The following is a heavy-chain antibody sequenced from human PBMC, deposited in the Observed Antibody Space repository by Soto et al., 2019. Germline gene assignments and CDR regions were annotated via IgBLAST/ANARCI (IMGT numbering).Heavy chain of an antibody. CDR3: AREGSGFYFRSLDY. CDR1: GGSISNYY. J-gene: IGHJ4*02. V-gene: IGHV4-59*01. D-gene: IGHD3-22*01. Sequence: SETLSLTCTVSGGSISNYYWSWIRQPPGKGLEWIGCIYYSGSTNYNPSLKSRVTISVDTSKNQFSLDLSSVTAADTAVYYCAREGSGFYFRSLDYWGQGTLVTVSS. CDR2: IYYSGST.